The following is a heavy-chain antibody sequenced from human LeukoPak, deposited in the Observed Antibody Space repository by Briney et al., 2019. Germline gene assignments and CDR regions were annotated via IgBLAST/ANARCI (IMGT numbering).Heavy chain of an antibody. Sequence: SQTLSLTCAISGDSVSSNSAACNWIRQSRSRGLEWRGRTYYRSKWYNDYAGSVKSRITIHPDTSKNQFSLQLNSVTPEDTAVYYCARDLLDQYYYYYMDVWGKGTTVTVSS. CDR2: TYYRSKWYN. CDR3: ARDLLDQYYYYYMDV. J-gene: IGHJ6*03. V-gene: IGHV6-1*01. D-gene: IGHD2-2*01. CDR1: GDSVSSNSAA.